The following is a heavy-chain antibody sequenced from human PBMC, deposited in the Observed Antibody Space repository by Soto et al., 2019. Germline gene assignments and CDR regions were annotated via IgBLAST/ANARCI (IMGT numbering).Heavy chain of an antibody. J-gene: IGHJ4*02. CDR2: IYYSGST. V-gene: IGHV4-30-4*01. CDR1: GGSISSGDYY. Sequence: SETLSLTCTVSGGSISSGDYYWSWIRQPPGKGLEWIGYIYYSGSTYYNPSLKSRVTISVDTSKNQFSLKLSSVTAADTAVYYCARLAQGGLYYGDYLNDYWGQGTLVTVSS. CDR3: ARLAQGGLYYGDYLNDY. D-gene: IGHD4-17*01.